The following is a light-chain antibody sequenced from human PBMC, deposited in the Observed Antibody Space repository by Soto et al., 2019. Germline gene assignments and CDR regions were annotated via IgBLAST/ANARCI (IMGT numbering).Light chain of an antibody. CDR3: CSYAAGNTYV. CDR2: EVS. Sequence: QSALTQPASVSGSPGQSITISCTGTSSDVGTYNLVSWYQQHPGKAPKLMIYEVSKWPSGVSNRFSGSKSGNTASLTISWLQAEDEADYYCCSYAAGNTYVFGTGTKVTVL. CDR1: SSDVGTYNL. V-gene: IGLV2-23*02. J-gene: IGLJ1*01.